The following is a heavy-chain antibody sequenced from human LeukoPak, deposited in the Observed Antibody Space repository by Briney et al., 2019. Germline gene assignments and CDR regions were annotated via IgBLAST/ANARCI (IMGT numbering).Heavy chain of an antibody. CDR1: GGSISSSSYY. CDR3: ARAPSGPLSWFDP. V-gene: IGHV4-39*07. J-gene: IGHJ5*02. CDR2: IYYSGST. Sequence: SETLSLTCTVSGGSISSSSYYWGWIRQPPGKGLEWIGSIYYSGSTYYNPSLKSRVTISVDTSKNQFSLELSSVTAADTAVYYCARAPSGPLSWFDPWGQGTLVTVSS.